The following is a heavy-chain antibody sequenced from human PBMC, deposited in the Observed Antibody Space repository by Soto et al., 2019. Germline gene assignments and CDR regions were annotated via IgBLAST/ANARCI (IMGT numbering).Heavy chain of an antibody. Sequence: QLQLQESGPGLVKPSETLSLTCTVSGGSISSSTSYWGWIRQPPGKGLEWIGSINYSGSTYYSPSLKSRATIPPDTSKNQFSLKLSSVTAADTAVYYCARPVNYYYYYMDVWGKGTMVTVSS. V-gene: IGHV4-39*01. CDR1: GGSISSSTSY. CDR3: ARPVNYYYYYMDV. CDR2: INYSGST. J-gene: IGHJ6*03.